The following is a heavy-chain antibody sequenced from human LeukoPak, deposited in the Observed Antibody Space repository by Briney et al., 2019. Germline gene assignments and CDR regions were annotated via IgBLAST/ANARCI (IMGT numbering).Heavy chain of an antibody. CDR1: GYTFTGYH. Sequence: ASVKVSCKASGYTFTGYHMHWVRQAPGQGLEWMGRINPNSGDTNYAQEFQGRVTMTRDTSNSTAYMELSRLRSDDTAVYYCARDYCSSTSCLFDYWGQGTLVTVSS. D-gene: IGHD2-2*01. J-gene: IGHJ4*02. CDR3: ARDYCSSTSCLFDY. V-gene: IGHV1-2*06. CDR2: INPNSGDT.